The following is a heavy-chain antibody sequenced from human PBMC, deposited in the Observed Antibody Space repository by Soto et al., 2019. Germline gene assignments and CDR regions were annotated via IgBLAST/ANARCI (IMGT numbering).Heavy chain of an antibody. D-gene: IGHD1-26*01. CDR1: GFTFSSYA. Sequence: EVQVLESGGGLVQPGGSLRLSCEASGFTFSSYAMSWVRQAPGKGLEWVSTISGSGGNTYYADSVKGRFTISRDNSKNTLYLQMNSLRGEDTAIYYCAKDRGSGNYGVNAFDIWGQGTMVTVSS. V-gene: IGHV3-23*01. CDR3: AKDRGSGNYGVNAFDI. CDR2: ISGSGGNT. J-gene: IGHJ3*02.